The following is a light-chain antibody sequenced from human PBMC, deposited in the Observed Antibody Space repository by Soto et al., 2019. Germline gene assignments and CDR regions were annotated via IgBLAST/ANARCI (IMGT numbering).Light chain of an antibody. V-gene: IGKV1-39*01. CDR2: AAS. Sequence: DIPMTQSPSSLSASVGDRVTITCRSSQSISSYLNWDQQKPGKAPKLLIYAASSLQSGVPSRFSGSGSGTDFTLTISSLQPEDFATYYCQQSYSTPQTFGGGTKVDIK. CDR1: QSISSY. J-gene: IGKJ4*01. CDR3: QQSYSTPQT.